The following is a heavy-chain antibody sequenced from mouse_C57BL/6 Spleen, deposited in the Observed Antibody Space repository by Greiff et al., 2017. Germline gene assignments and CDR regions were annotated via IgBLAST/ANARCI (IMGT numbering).Heavy chain of an antibody. CDR1: GFTFSSYA. V-gene: IGHV5-4*01. J-gene: IGHJ4*01. CDR3: ARDPGGDAMDY. CDR2: ISDGGSYT. Sequence: EVQGVESGGGLVKPGGSLKLSCAASGFTFSSYAMSWVRQTPEKRLEWVATISDGGSYTYYPDNVKGRFTISRDNAKTNLYLQMSHLKSEDTAMYYCARDPGGDAMDYWGQGTSVTVSS.